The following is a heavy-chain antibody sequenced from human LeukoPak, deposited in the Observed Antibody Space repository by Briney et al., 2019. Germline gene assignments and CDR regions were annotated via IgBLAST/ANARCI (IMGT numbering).Heavy chain of an antibody. CDR2: IYPGDSDA. Sequence: GESLKISCKGSGYTFTTYWIGWVRQMPGKGLEWMGIIYPGDSDARYSPSFQGQVTFSADKAVSTAYLQWSSLKASDSAMYYCARLGYSSGAFNYWGQGTLVTVSS. CDR3: ARLGYSSGAFNY. V-gene: IGHV5-51*01. CDR1: GYTFTTYW. D-gene: IGHD6-19*01. J-gene: IGHJ4*02.